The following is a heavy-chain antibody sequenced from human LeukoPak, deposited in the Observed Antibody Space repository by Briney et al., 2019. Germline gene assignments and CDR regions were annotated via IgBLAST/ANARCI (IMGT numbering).Heavy chain of an antibody. Sequence: GGSLRLSCAASGFTVSSNYMSWVRQAPGNGLEWVSVISSIGTTYYADSVKGRFTISRDNSKNTLYLQMNSTRAEATAVYYCAKRSDYGVNSNYFDYWGQGTLVTVSS. J-gene: IGHJ4*02. V-gene: IGHV3-53*01. CDR1: GFTVSSNY. CDR3: AKRSDYGVNSNYFDY. CDR2: ISSIGTT. D-gene: IGHD4-23*01.